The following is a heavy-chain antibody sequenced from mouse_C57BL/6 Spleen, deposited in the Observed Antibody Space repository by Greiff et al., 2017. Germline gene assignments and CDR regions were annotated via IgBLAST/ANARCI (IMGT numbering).Heavy chain of an antibody. CDR1: GYAFSSSW. J-gene: IGHJ2*01. CDR3: ARYGDYYGSSYY. D-gene: IGHD1-1*01. Sequence: QVQLQQSGPELVKPGASVKISCKASGYAFSSSWMNWVKQRPGKGLEWIGRIYPGDGDTNYNGKFKGKATLTADKSSSTAYMQLSSLTSEDSAVYFCARYGDYYGSSYYWGQGTTLTVSS. CDR2: IYPGDGDT. V-gene: IGHV1-82*01.